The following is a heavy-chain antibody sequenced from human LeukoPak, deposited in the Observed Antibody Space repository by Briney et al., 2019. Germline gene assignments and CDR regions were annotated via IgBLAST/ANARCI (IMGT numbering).Heavy chain of an antibody. CDR2: IQRDGSDK. Sequence: GGSLRLSCVASGFTFSGYWMSWVRQAPGKGLEWVAKIQRDGSDKEYVDSVKGRFGISRDNAKNSLFLQMNSLRAEDTAIYYCARNQQLGGHSYYYYGMDVWGQGTTVTVSS. CDR1: GFTFSGYW. V-gene: IGHV3-7*03. J-gene: IGHJ6*02. D-gene: IGHD3-16*01. CDR3: ARNQQLGGHSYYYYGMDV.